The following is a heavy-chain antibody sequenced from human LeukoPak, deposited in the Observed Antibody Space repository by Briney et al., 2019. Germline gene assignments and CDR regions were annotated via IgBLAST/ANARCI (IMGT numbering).Heavy chain of an antibody. CDR2: ITPSGGT. CDR3: ARDRYGDGFAHFDY. Sequence: ASVTVSCKASGYTFINYYMHWVRQAPGQGLEWMGWITPSGGTNYPQKFQGRVAITRDTSITTAYMDLSRLTSDDTAVYYCARDRYGDGFAHFDYWGQGALVTVSS. D-gene: IGHD5-24*01. CDR1: GYTFINYY. J-gene: IGHJ4*02. V-gene: IGHV1-2*02.